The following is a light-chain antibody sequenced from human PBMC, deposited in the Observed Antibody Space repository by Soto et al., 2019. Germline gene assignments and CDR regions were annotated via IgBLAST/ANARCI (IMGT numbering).Light chain of an antibody. CDR2: KAS. CDR1: QNISDW. V-gene: IGKV1-5*03. Sequence: DIQMTQSPSTLSASIRDRVTITCRASQNISDWMAWYQHQPVKAPKLLLYKASSLVSGVPSRFSGSGSGTEFTLTISSLQPVDLGTDYCQHYNAYHLTFGGGTKV. J-gene: IGKJ4*01. CDR3: QHYNAYHLT.